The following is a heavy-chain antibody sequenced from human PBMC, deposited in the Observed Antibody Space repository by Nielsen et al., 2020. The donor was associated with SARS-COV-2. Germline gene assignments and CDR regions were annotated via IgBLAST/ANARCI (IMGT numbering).Heavy chain of an antibody. V-gene: IGHV3-53*01. J-gene: IGHJ4*02. D-gene: IGHD4-11*01. CDR3: ARGPTVTTWYYFDY. Sequence: GESLKISCAASGFTVSSNYMSWVRQAPGKGLEWVSVIYSGGSTYYADSVKGRFTISRDNSKNTLYLQMNSLRAEDTAVYYCARGPTVTTWYYFDYWGQGTLVTVSS. CDR2: IYSGGST. CDR1: GFTVSSNY.